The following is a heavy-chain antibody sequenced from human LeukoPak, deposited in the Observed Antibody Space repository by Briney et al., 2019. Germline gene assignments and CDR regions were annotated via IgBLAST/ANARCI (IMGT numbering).Heavy chain of an antibody. D-gene: IGHD4-17*01. CDR2: ISGSGTDI. Sequence: PGGSLRLSCAASGLTLNTYSMNWVRQPPRKGLEWVSSISGSGTDIYYADSMKGRITISRENAKNSLYLQMNSLRAEDTAVYYCARDKTYGEQFDSWGQGTLVTVSS. CDR1: GLTLNTYS. V-gene: IGHV3-21*01. CDR3: ARDKTYGEQFDS. J-gene: IGHJ4*02.